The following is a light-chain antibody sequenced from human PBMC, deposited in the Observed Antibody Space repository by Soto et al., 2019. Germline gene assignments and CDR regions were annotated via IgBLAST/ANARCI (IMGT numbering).Light chain of an antibody. CDR3: QQYGTSPAT. CDR2: GAA. J-gene: IGKJ5*01. CDR1: QSVSSN. Sequence: EIVLTHSPCTVSLSPVERATLSCRASQSVSSNLALYQQKLGQAPRLLIYGAASRATGIPDRFSGSGSGTDFTLNISRLEPEDFAVYYCQQYGTSPATFGQGTRWRL. V-gene: IGKV3-20*01.